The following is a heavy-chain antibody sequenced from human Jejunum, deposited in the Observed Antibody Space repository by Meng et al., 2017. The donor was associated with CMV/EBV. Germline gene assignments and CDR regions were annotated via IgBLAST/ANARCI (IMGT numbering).Heavy chain of an antibody. CDR3: ARRHSSGWYSFEY. CDR2: INGGGDNT. Sequence: EVQLLESXXXXVXXGGSLRLSCAASGFTFSSYAMSWVRQAPGKGLEWVSTINGGGDNTYYADSVKGRLTISRDKSKNTLYLQMNTLGAEDTAVYYCARRHSSGWYSFEYWGQGTLVTVSS. V-gene: IGHV3-23*01. CDR1: GFTFSSYA. J-gene: IGHJ4*02. D-gene: IGHD6-19*01.